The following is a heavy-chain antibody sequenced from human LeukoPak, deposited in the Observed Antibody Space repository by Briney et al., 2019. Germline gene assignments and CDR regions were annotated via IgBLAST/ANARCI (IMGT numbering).Heavy chain of an antibody. CDR1: GFTFSSYW. CDR3: ARELELCYFDS. D-gene: IGHD1-7*01. J-gene: IGHJ4*02. CDR2: IYHSGST. V-gene: IGHV4-38-2*02. Sequence: GSLRLSCAASGFTFSSYWMSWVRQAPGKGLEWIASIYHSGSTYYNPSLKSRVTISIDTSKNQFSLKLTSVTAADTAVYYCARELELCYFDSWGQGTLVTVSS.